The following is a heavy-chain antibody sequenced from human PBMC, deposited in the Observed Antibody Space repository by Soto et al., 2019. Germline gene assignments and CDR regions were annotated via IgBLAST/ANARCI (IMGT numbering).Heavy chain of an antibody. CDR1: GGTFSSYT. D-gene: IGHD5-18*01. CDR2: IIPILGIA. Sequence: ASVKVSCKASGGTFSSYTISWVRQAPGQGLEWMGRIIPILGIANYAQKFQGRVTITADKSTSTAYMELSSLRSEDTAVYYCARERGLFVDTAMVPHYYYYMDVWGKGTTVTVSS. CDR3: ARERGLFVDTAMVPHYYYYMDV. V-gene: IGHV1-69*04. J-gene: IGHJ6*03.